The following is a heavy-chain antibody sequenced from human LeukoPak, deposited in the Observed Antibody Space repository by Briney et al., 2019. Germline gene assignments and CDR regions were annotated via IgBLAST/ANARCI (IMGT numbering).Heavy chain of an antibody. CDR1: GGSFSGYY. Sequence: SETLSLTCAVYGGSFSGYYWSWIRQPPGKGLEWIGEIEHSAGTNYNPSLKSRVTISVDASKKQFSLRLSSVTAADTAVYFCARGFSYYGMDVWGQGTLVTVSS. CDR3: ARGFSYYGMDV. CDR2: IEHSAGT. J-gene: IGHJ6*02. V-gene: IGHV4-34*01.